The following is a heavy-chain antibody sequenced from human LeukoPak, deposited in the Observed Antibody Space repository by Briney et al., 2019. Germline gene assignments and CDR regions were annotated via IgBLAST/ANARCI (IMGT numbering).Heavy chain of an antibody. V-gene: IGHV4-39*07. CDR2: IYYSGST. Sequence: NPSETLSLTCTVSGGSISSSSYYWGWIRQPPGKGLEWIGSIYYSGSTYYNPSLKSRVTISVDTSKNQFSLKLSSVTAADTAVYYCASADRRDGYNFDHWGQGTLVTVSS. D-gene: IGHD5-24*01. J-gene: IGHJ4*02. CDR3: ASADRRDGYNFDH. CDR1: GGSISSSSYY.